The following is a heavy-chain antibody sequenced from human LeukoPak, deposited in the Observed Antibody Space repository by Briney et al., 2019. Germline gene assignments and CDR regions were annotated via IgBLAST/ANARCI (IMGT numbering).Heavy chain of an antibody. J-gene: IGHJ4*02. D-gene: IGHD2-2*01. V-gene: IGHV1-18*01. CDR1: GYSFTTYG. CDR3: ARDYCSSTSCYFDY. Sequence: ASVKVSCKASGYSFTTYGISWVRQAPGQGLEWMGWISAYNANTNYALKLQGRVTMTTDTSTSTAYMELRSLRSDGTAVYYCARDYCSSTSCYFDYWGQGTLATVSS. CDR2: ISAYNANT.